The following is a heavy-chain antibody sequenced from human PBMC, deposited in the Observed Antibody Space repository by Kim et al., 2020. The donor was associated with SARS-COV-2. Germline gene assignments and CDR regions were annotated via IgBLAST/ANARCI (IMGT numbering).Heavy chain of an antibody. Sequence: SETLSLTCVVYGGSFSGYYWSWIRQPPGKGLELIGEISHSGSTDYNPSLKSRATISVDTSKNQFSLKVNSVTAADTAVYYCARGRYQLRLGYFDLWGRGTLVTVSS. D-gene: IGHD2-2*01. CDR2: ISHSGST. J-gene: IGHJ2*01. CDR1: GGSFSGYY. V-gene: IGHV4-34*01. CDR3: ARGRYQLRLGYFDL.